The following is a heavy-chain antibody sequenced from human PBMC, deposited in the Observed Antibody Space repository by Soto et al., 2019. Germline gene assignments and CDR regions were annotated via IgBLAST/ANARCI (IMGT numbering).Heavy chain of an antibody. J-gene: IGHJ6*02. D-gene: IGHD1-1*01. CDR1: GYTFTSYG. V-gene: IGHV1-18*01. CDR2: IRAYNGNT. CDR3: ARDGENDPSGNYYYYGMDV. Sequence: ASVKVSCKASGYTFTSYGISWVRQAPGQGLEWMGWIRAYNGNTNYAQKLQGRVTMTTDTSTSTAYMELRSLRSDDTAVYYSARDGENDPSGNYYYYGMDVWGQGTTVTVSS.